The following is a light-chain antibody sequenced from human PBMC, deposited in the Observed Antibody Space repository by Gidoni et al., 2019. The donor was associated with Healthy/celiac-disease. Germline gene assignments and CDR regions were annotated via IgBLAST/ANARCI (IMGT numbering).Light chain of an antibody. CDR2: WAS. Sequence: DIVMSQSPDSLAVSLGGRATINCKSSQSVLYSSTNQNYLAWYLQKPVPPPKLLIYWASTRESGVPDRFSGSGSGTDFTLTISSLQAEDVAVYYCQQYYSTPFTXGXGTKVDIK. CDR3: QQYYSTPFT. J-gene: IGKJ3*01. CDR1: QSVLYSSTNQNY. V-gene: IGKV4-1*01.